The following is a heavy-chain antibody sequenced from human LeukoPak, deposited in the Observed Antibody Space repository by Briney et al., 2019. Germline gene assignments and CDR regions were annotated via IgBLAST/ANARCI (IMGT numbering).Heavy chain of an antibody. CDR1: GYTFTGYY. Sequence: SVKVSCKASGYTFTGYYMHWVRQAPGQGLEWMGGIIPIFGTANYAQKFQGRVTITADESTSTAYMELSSLRSEDTAVYYCARMPDYYDSSGYLFDYWGQGTLVTVSP. CDR3: ARMPDYYDSSGYLFDY. J-gene: IGHJ4*02. CDR2: IIPIFGTA. D-gene: IGHD3-22*01. V-gene: IGHV1-69*13.